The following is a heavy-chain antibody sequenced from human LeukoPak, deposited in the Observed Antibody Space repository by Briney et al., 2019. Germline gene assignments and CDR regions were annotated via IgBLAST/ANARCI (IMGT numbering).Heavy chain of an antibody. CDR2: ISYDGSNK. V-gene: IGHV3-30*18. D-gene: IGHD2-21*02. CDR1: GFTFSSYG. Sequence: GGSLRLSCAASGFTFSSYGMHWVRQAPGKGLEWVAVISYDGSNKYYADSVRGRFTISRDNSKNTLYLQMNSLRVEDMAIYYCAKRGDYYSYYYVMEVWGQGTTVIVSS. J-gene: IGHJ6*02. CDR3: AKRGDYYSYYYVMEV.